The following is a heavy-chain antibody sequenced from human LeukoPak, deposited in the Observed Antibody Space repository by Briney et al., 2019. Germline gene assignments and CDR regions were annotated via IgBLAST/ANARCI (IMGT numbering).Heavy chain of an antibody. Sequence: PSQTLSLTCTVSGGSISSGDYYWSWIRQPPGKGLEWIAYLYYSGSTYYNPSLKSRVTMSADTSKNQLSLKLSSVTAADTAVYYCARPYYYDSRIDPWGQGILVTVSS. J-gene: IGHJ5*02. CDR2: LYYSGST. D-gene: IGHD3-22*01. CDR3: ARPYYYDSRIDP. CDR1: GGSISSGDYY. V-gene: IGHV4-30-4*01.